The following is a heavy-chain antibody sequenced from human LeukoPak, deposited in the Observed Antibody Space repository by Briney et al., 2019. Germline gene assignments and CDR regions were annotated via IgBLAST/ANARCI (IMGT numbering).Heavy chain of an antibody. D-gene: IGHD3-22*01. Sequence: ASVKVSCKASGYTFTGYYMHWVRQAPGQGLEWMGWINPNSGGTNYAQKFQGRVTMTRDTSISTAYMELRSLRSDDTAVYYCAREDYYDSSGYYDYWGQGTLVTVSS. CDR2: INPNSGGT. J-gene: IGHJ4*02. CDR3: AREDYYDSSGYYDY. CDR1: GYTFTGYY. V-gene: IGHV1-2*02.